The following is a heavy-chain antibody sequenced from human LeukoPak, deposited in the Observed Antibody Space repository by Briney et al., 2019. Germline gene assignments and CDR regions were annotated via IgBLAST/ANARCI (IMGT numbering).Heavy chain of an antibody. CDR2: TVSEIDGGTT. J-gene: IGHJ6*02. CDR3: TTDEDWNYARKDV. CDR1: GFTFNYAW. D-gene: IGHD1-7*01. Sequence: GSLRLSCAASGFTFNYAWMSWVRQVPGKGLEWVGQTVSEIDGGTTDYAAPVKGRFTISRYGSKSTLYLQMNSLKIEDTAVYYCTTDEDWNYARKDVWGQGATVIVSS. V-gene: IGHV3-15*04.